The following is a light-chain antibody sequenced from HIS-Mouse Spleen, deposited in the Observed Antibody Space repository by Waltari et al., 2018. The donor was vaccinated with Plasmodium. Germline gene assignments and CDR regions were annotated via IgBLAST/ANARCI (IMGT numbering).Light chain of an antibody. V-gene: IGLV2-11*01. CDR2: DVS. CDR3: CSYAGSYTYV. Sequence: QSALTQPRSVSGSPGQSVTISCTGTSSDVGGYNYVSWYQQHPGKAPKLMIYDVSKRPSGVPYRCSGSNSGNTASLTISGLQAEDEADYYCCSYAGSYTYVFGTGTKVTVL. CDR1: SSDVGGYNY. J-gene: IGLJ1*01.